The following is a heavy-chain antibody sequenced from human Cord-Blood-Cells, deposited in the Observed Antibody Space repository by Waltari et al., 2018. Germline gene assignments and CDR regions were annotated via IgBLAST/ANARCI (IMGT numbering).Heavy chain of an antibody. CDR2: IIPIFGTA. Sequence: QVKLVQSGAQVEKPGSSAKLSCTASGGTFRSSAISCDRQAPGQGLEWMGGIIPIFGTANYAQKFQGRVTITADESTSTAYMELSSLRSEDTAVYYCARYHSGYDYYYYGMDVWGQGTTVTVSS. CDR3: ARYHSGYDYYYYGMDV. D-gene: IGHD5-12*01. J-gene: IGHJ6*02. V-gene: IGHV1-69*12. CDR1: GGTFRSSA.